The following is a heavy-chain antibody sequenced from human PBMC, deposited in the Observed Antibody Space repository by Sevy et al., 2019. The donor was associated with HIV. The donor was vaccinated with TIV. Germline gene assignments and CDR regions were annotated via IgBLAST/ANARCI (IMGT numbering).Heavy chain of an antibody. CDR2: ISGSGGST. CDR3: AKEKSWIQLWLVDY. CDR1: EFTFSSYA. J-gene: IGHJ4*02. V-gene: IGHV3-23*01. D-gene: IGHD5-18*01. Sequence: GGSLRLSCAASEFTFSSYAMSWVRQAPGKGLEWVSAISGSGGSTYYADSVKGRFTISRDNSKNTLYLQMNSLRAEDTAVYYCAKEKSWIQLWLVDYWGQGTLVTVSS.